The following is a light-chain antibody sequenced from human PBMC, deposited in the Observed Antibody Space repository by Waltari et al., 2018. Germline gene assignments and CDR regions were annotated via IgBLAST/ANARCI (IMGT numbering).Light chain of an antibody. CDR2: EDN. V-gene: IGLV2-23*01. Sequence: QSALTQPASVSGSRGQSITISCTGTSPDVGTDNLVSWYQQHPGKAPKLMIYEDNNRPSGVSSRFSGSRSGNTASLTISGLQPEDEADYYCCSYAGSWVFGGWTKLTVL. J-gene: IGLJ3*02. CDR3: CSYAGSWV. CDR1: SPDVGTDNL.